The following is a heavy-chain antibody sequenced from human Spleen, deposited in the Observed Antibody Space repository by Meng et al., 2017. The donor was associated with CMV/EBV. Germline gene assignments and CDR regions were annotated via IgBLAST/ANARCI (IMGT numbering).Heavy chain of an antibody. D-gene: IGHD1-26*01. CDR2: IYPGDSDT. CDR1: GYTFTFYW. CDR3: ARQGLVGASDY. Sequence: KVSCKASGYTFTFYWIGWVRQMPGKGLEWMGIIYPGDSDTRYSPSFQGQVTISADKSISTAYLQWSSLKASDTAMYYCARQGLVGASDYWGQGTLVTVSS. J-gene: IGHJ4*02. V-gene: IGHV5-51*01.